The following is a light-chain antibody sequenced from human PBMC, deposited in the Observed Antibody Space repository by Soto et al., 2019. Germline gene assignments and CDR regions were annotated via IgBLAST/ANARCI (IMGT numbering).Light chain of an antibody. CDR1: SSNIGSNI. CDR3: AAWDDSLNGGV. Sequence: QSVLTQPPSASGTPGQRVTISWSGSSSNIGSNIVNWYQQFPGTAPKLLIYSNNQRPSGVPDRFSGSKSGTSASLAISGLQSEDEADYYCAAWDDSLNGGVFGGGTKLTVL. CDR2: SNN. J-gene: IGLJ3*02. V-gene: IGLV1-44*01.